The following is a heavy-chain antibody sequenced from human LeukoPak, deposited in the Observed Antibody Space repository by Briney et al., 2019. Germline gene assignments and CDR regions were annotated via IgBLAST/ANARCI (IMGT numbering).Heavy chain of an antibody. D-gene: IGHD2-2*01. J-gene: IGHJ3*02. CDR2: IYYSGST. V-gene: IGHV4-39*01. Sequence: PSETLSLTCTVSGGSISSSSYYWGWIRQPPGKGLEWIGSIYYSGSTYYNPSLKSRVTISVDTSKNQFSLKLSSVTAADTAVYYCARSLRVIVVVPAAIDAFDIWGQGTMVTVCS. CDR1: GGSISSSSYY. CDR3: ARSLRVIVVVPAAIDAFDI.